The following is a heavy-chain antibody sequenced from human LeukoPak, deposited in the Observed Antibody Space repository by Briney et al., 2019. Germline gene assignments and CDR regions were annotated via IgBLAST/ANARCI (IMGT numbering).Heavy chain of an antibody. CDR1: GGTFSSYA. CDR2: IIPIFGTA. CDR3: ARAGFWSGGAYYFDY. J-gene: IGHJ4*02. V-gene: IGHV1-69*05. Sequence: ASVKVSCKASGGTFSSYAISWVRQAPGQGLEWMGGIIPIFGTANYAQKFQGRVTITTDESTSTAYMELSSLRSEDTAVYYCARAGFWSGGAYYFDYWGQGTLVTVSS. D-gene: IGHD3-3*01.